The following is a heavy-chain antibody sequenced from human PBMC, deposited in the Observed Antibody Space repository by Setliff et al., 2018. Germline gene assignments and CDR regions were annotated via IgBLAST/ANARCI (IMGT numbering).Heavy chain of an antibody. CDR3: ARVRITPYCMDV. V-gene: IGHV4-4*07. J-gene: IGHJ6*03. D-gene: IGHD3-10*01. CDR2: VYTTGST. Sequence: PSETLSLTCTVSGGSMGSYYWTWIRQSAGKGLEWIGRVYTTGSTAFNPSLNSRVTMSLDKSKNQFSLKLYSVTAADTAVYFCARVRITPYCMDVWGKETTVTVSS. CDR1: GGSMGSYY.